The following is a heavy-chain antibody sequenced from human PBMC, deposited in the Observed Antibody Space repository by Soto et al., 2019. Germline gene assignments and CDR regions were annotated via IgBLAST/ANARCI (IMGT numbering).Heavy chain of an antibody. CDR1: GYTFTSYG. CDR2: ISAHNGNT. D-gene: IGHD4-4*01. V-gene: IGHV1-18*04. Sequence: ASVKVSCKASGYTFTSYGISWVRQAPGQGLEWMGWISAHNGNTNYAQKLQGRVTMTTDTSTSTAYMELRSLRSDDTAVYYCARAQHDYSNYGDYYYYGMDVWGQGTTVTVSS. CDR3: ARAQHDYSNYGDYYYYGMDV. J-gene: IGHJ6*02.